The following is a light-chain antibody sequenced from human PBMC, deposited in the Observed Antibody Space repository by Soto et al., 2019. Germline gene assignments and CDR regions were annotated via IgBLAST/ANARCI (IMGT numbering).Light chain of an antibody. Sequence: EIIMTQSPATLSVSPGVSATLSCRASQRVSSNLAWYQQKPGQAPRLLIYGTSTRATCIPPRFSGSGSGTEFTLTISSLQSEDFAVYFCQQYNNWPLTFGGGTKVDIK. V-gene: IGKV3-15*01. CDR3: QQYNNWPLT. J-gene: IGKJ4*01. CDR1: QRVSSN. CDR2: GTS.